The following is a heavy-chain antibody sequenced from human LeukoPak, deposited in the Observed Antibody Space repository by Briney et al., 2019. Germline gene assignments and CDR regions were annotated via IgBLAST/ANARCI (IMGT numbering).Heavy chain of an antibody. CDR3: ARGNGYNYY. Sequence: PSETLSLTCTVSGGSISNYYWSWIRQPPGKGLEWIGYIYYSGSTIYNPSLKSRVTISVDTSKNQFSLKLSSVTAADTAVYYCARGNGYNYYWGQGTLVTVSS. V-gene: IGHV4-59*01. CDR1: GGSISNYY. CDR2: IYYSGST. J-gene: IGHJ4*02. D-gene: IGHD5-24*01.